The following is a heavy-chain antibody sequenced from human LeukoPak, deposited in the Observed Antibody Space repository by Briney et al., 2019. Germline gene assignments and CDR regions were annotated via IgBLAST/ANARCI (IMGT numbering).Heavy chain of an antibody. J-gene: IGHJ4*02. CDR2: IYYSGST. V-gene: IGHV4-31*03. D-gene: IGHD6-19*01. Sequence: SETLSLTCTVSGASISSSGYYWSWIRQRPGQGLEWIGYIYYSGSTYYNPSLKSRVTISLYTSKNQVSLKLRSVTAADTAVYYCARESSGWSNFGVYWGQGTLVTVSS. CDR1: GASISSSGYY. CDR3: ARESSGWSNFGVY.